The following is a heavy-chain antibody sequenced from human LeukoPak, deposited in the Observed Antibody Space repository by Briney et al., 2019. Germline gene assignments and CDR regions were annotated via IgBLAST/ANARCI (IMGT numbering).Heavy chain of an antibody. CDR1: GFTFNNYA. D-gene: IGHD3-22*01. CDR2: ITGSAAYT. J-gene: IGHJ4*02. Sequence: GGSLRLSCAASGFTFNNYAMTWVRQAPGKVLEWVSAITGSAAYTNHADSVKGRFTISRDNSKNTIYLQMNSLRAEDTAIYYCAKRSSTSSGYFDFWGRGTLVTVSS. CDR3: AKRSSTSSGYFDF. V-gene: IGHV3-23*01.